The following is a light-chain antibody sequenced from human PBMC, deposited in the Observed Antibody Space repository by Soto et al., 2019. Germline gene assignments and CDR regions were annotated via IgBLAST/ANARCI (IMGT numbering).Light chain of an antibody. J-gene: IGLJ1*01. CDR2: DVS. CDR3: SSYTISNTLV. CDR1: SSDVGGYNY. V-gene: IGLV2-14*01. Sequence: QSALTQPASVSGSPGQSITISCTGTSSDVGGYNYVSWYQQYPGKAPKLMIYDVSNRPSGVSNRFSGSKSGNTASLTISGIQAEDEADYYCSSYTISNTLVFGSGTKVTVL.